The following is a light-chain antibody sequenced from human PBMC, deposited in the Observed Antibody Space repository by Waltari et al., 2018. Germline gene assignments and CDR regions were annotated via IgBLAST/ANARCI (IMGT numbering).Light chain of an antibody. CDR2: EAA. CDR1: EAINKW. CDR3: QQYNRFSP. V-gene: IGKV1-5*01. Sequence: DTQLSQFPSTLAASVGDRVTITCRAREAINKWLAWYQQQPGKAPKVLIYEAATLQRGVPSRFSGSGSGTEFTLTIDSLQPDDFATYYCQQYNRFSPFGQGTNVEVK. J-gene: IGKJ1*01.